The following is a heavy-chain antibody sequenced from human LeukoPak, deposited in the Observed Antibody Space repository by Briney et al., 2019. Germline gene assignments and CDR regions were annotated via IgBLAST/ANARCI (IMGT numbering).Heavy chain of an antibody. J-gene: IGHJ3*02. CDR2: INAGNGNT. V-gene: IGHV1-3*01. CDR1: GYTFTSYV. D-gene: IGHD3-10*01. CDR3: ARLSAMVRGVIETDAFDI. Sequence: GASVKVSCKASGYTFTSYVMHWVRQAPGQRLEWMGWINAGNGNTKYSQKLQGRVTMTTDTSTSTAYMELRSLRSDDTAVYYCARLSAMVRGVIETDAFDIWGQGTMVTVSS.